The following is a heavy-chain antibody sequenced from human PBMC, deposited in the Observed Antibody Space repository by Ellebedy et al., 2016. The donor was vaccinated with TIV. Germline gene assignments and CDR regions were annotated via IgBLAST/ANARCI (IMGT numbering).Heavy chain of an antibody. Sequence: MPSETLSLTCTVSGGSISSYYWSWIRQPPGKGLEWIGYIYYSGSTNYNPSLKSRVTISIDTSKNQFSLKLSSVTAADTAVYYCARSFSGYNSRRTDFYYYYMDVWGKGTTVTVSS. CDR3: ARSFSGYNSRRTDFYYYYMDV. D-gene: IGHD5-12*01. CDR1: GGSISSYY. J-gene: IGHJ6*03. V-gene: IGHV4-59*01. CDR2: IYYSGST.